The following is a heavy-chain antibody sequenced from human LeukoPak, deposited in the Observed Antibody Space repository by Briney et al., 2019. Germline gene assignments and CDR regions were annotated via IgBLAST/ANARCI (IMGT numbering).Heavy chain of an antibody. D-gene: IGHD3-16*01. CDR2: ISGGGTST. J-gene: IGHJ3*01. V-gene: IGHV3-23*01. Sequence: GGSLRLSCAASGFTFSSYAMTWVRQAPGKGLEWVSVISGGGTSTYYADSVKGRFTISRDNFKNTLYLQVHSLRAEDTAVFYCARDRDDYVWGSYLGAFDVWGHGTTVTVSS. CDR3: ARDRDDYVWGSYLGAFDV. CDR1: GFTFSSYA.